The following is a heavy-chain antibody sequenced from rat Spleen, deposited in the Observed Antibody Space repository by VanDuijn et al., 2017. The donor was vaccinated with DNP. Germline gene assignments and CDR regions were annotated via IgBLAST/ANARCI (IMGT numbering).Heavy chain of an antibody. CDR1: GFTFNKYW. J-gene: IGHJ2*01. Sequence: EVQLVESGGDLVQPGRSLKLSCVASGFTFNKYWMTWIRQVPGKGLEWVAAITSSGGSTYYPDSVKGRFTISRDNANGTLYLQMDNLRSEDTATYFCATYYGFNSYFFDYWGQGVMVTVSS. CDR3: ATYYGFNSYFFDY. CDR2: ITSSGGST. D-gene: IGHD1-9*01. V-gene: IGHV5-31*01.